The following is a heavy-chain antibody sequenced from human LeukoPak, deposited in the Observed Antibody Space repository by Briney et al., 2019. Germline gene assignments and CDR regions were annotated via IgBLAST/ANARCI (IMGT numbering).Heavy chain of an antibody. V-gene: IGHV1-8*01. CDR2: MNPNSGNT. J-gene: IGHJ6*03. CDR3: ARGPNYAFWSGSYYYMDV. Sequence: ASVKVSCKASGYTFTSYDINWVRQATGQGLEWMGWMNPNSGNTGYAHKFQGRVTMTRSTSINTAYMELSSLRSEDTAVYYCARGPNYAFWSGSYYYMDVWGKGTTVTVSS. CDR1: GYTFTSYD. D-gene: IGHD3-3*01.